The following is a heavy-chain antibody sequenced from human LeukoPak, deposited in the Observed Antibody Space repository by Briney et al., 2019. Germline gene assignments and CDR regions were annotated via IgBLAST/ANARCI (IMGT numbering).Heavy chain of an antibody. D-gene: IGHD3-22*01. CDR1: GGSISSSSYY. J-gene: IGHJ6*02. V-gene: IGHV4-39*01. Sequence: KASETLSLTCTVSGGSISSSSYYWGWIRQPPGKGLEWIGSIYYSGSTYYNPSLKSRVTISVDTSKNQFSLKLSSVTAADTAVYYCASIYYYDSSGYYPYYYYGMDVWGQGTMVTVSS. CDR3: ASIYYYDSSGYYPYYYYGMDV. CDR2: IYYSGST.